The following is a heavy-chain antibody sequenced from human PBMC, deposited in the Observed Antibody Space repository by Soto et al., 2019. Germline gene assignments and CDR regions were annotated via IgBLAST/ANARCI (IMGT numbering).Heavy chain of an antibody. CDR1: GHTFTSYG. V-gene: IGHV1-18*01. D-gene: IGHD6-19*01. CDR3: QQWRDDGFDI. J-gene: IGHJ3*02. Sequence: QVQLVQSGAEVKKPGASVKVSCEASGHTFTSYGISWVRQAPGQGLEWMGWISPYNGKTNYAQKFQGRVTMTADISTSTAYMELRSLRSDDTAVYYSQQWRDDGFDIWSQGPLVTVSS. CDR2: ISPYNGKT.